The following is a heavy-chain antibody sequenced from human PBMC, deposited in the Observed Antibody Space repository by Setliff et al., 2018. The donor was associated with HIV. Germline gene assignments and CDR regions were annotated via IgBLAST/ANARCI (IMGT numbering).Heavy chain of an antibody. CDR3: AREKTIGVSAVFFDP. CDR2: IYVGGSV. V-gene: IGHV4-61*09. J-gene: IGHJ5*02. Sequence: SETLSLTCTVSGGSMNSDSYSWTWLRQPAGKGPELIGHIYVGGSVIYNPPLASRVTISMVPSKNQFSLDLSSVTAADTAKYYCAREKTIGVSAVFFDPWGQGRPVTVSS. D-gene: IGHD3-3*01. CDR1: GGSMNSDSYS.